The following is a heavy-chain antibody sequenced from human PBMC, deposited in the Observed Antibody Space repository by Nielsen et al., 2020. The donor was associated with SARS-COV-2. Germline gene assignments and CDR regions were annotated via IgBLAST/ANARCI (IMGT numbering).Heavy chain of an antibody. Sequence: GGSLRLSCAASGFTFSSYGMHWVRQAPGKGLEWVAVISYDGSNKYYADSVKGRFTISRDNSKNTLYLQMNSLRAEDTAVYYCAKDQQIFGEYYFDYWGQGTLVTVSS. CDR1: GFTFSSYG. CDR3: AKDQQIFGEYYFDY. V-gene: IGHV3-30*18. CDR2: ISYDGSNK. D-gene: IGHD3-10*01. J-gene: IGHJ4*02.